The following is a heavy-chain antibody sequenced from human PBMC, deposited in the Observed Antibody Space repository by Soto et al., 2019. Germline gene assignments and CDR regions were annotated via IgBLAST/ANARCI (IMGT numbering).Heavy chain of an antibody. CDR1: GYTFTSYG. V-gene: IGHV1-18*01. CDR2: ISAYNGNT. D-gene: IGHD2-15*01. Sequence: ASVKVSWKAAGYTFTSYGISWVRQAPGQGLEWMGWISAYNGNTNYAQKLQGRVTMTTDTSTSTAYMELRSLRSDDTAVYYCARDYCSGGSCYSDDAFDIWGQGTMVTVSS. J-gene: IGHJ3*02. CDR3: ARDYCSGGSCYSDDAFDI.